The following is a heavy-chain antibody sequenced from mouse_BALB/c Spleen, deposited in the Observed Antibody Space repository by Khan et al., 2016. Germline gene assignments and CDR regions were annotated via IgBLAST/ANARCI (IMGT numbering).Heavy chain of an antibody. V-gene: IGHV5-6-3*01. CDR3: ARMARTIN. J-gene: IGHJ2*01. CDR1: GFTFSSYG. CDR2: INSNGGST. Sequence: EVELVESGGGLVQPGGSLKLSCAPSGFTFSSYGMSWVRQTPDKRLELVATINSNGGSTYYPASVKGRFTISRDNAKNTLYLQMSSLKSEDTAMYYCARMARTINWGQGTTLTVSS.